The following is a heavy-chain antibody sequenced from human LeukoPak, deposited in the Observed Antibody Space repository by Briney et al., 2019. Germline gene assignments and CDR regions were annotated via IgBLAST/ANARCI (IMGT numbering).Heavy chain of an antibody. CDR1: GGTFSSYA. D-gene: IGHD1-26*01. Sequence: AVKVSCKASGGTFSSYAISWVRQAPGQGLEWMGGIIPIFGTANYAQKFQGRVTITADESTSTAYMELSSLRSEDTALYYCARDSEDSGSSPAYWGQGTLDTVPS. J-gene: IGHJ1*01. CDR3: ARDSEDSGSSPAY. CDR2: IIPIFGTA. V-gene: IGHV1-69*13.